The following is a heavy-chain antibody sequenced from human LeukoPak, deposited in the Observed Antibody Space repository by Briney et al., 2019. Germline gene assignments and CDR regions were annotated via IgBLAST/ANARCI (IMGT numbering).Heavy chain of an antibody. CDR1: GFTFSTYW. Sequence: PGGSLRLSCAASGFTFSTYWMHWVRQAPGKGLVWVSRVRPEGTTTAYADSVKGRFTISRDNAKNTLFLQMNSLSAEDTAVYEFARDLDLILFYYLGQGTLVTVSS. J-gene: IGHJ4*02. CDR2: VRPEGTTT. V-gene: IGHV3-74*03. D-gene: IGHD3/OR15-3a*01. CDR3: ARDLDLILFYY.